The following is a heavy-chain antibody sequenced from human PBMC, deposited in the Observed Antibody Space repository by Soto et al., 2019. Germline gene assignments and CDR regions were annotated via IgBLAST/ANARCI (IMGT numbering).Heavy chain of an antibody. V-gene: IGHV4-59*01. CDR3: AREVYYYDSSGYYFDY. Sequence: LEPLSLTCTVSGGSISGYYVSWIRQPPGKGLEWIGYIYYSGSTNYNPSLKSRVTISVDTSKNQFSLKLSSVTAADTAVYYCAREVYYYDSSGYYFDYWGQGTLVTVSS. CDR1: GGSISGYY. CDR2: IYYSGST. D-gene: IGHD3-22*01. J-gene: IGHJ4*02.